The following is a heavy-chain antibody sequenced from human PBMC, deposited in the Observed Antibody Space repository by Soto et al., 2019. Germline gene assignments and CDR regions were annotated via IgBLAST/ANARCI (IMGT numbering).Heavy chain of an antibody. CDR2: ISGRGANT. V-gene: IGHV3-23*01. D-gene: IGHD2-2*01. J-gene: IGHJ3*01. Sequence: EVQLLESGGDLVQSGGSLRLSCAASGFSFSTYAMSWVRQAPGRGLEWVSTISGRGANTQYAESVKGRFTISRDNSKNTLHLQMNTLRADDTALYYCAKERYCSATSCYGGFDVWGQGTVVTVSS. CDR3: AKERYCSATSCYGGFDV. CDR1: GFSFSTYA.